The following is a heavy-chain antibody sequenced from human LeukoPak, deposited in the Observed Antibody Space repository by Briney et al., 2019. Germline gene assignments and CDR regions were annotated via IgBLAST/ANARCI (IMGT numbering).Heavy chain of an antibody. CDR2: ISGSGGST. V-gene: IGHV3-23*01. CDR3: AIMHGYYDGSGYWVQ. J-gene: IGHJ1*01. CDR1: GFTFSSYG. Sequence: GGSLRLSCAASGFTFSSYGMSWVRQAPGKGLECVSSISGSGGSTNHADSVEGRFTISRDSPRNTLYMQMNSLRDEDTALYYCAIMHGYYDGSGYWVQWGQGTLVTVSS. D-gene: IGHD3-22*01.